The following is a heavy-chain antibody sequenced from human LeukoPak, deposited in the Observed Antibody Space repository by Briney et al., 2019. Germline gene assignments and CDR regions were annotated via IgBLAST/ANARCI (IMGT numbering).Heavy chain of an antibody. CDR3: ARTGLEAMDV. CDR1: GYSFTSYW. CDR2: IYPGDSDT. V-gene: IGHV5-51*01. J-gene: IGHJ6*03. D-gene: IGHD3-9*01. Sequence: GESLQISCQGSGYSFTSYWIGWVRQLPGKGLEWMGIIYPGDSDTKYSPSFQGQITISADKSISTAYLQWSSLKASDTAMYYCARTGLEAMDVWGKGTTVTVSS.